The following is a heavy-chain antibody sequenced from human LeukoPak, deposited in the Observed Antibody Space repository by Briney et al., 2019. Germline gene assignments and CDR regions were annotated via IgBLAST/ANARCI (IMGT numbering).Heavy chain of an antibody. CDR3: ARGVRGPYSSSWYYFDY. CDR2: IIPIFGTA. D-gene: IGHD6-13*01. Sequence: SVKVSCKASGGTFSSYAISWVRQAPGQGLEWMGRIIPIFGTANYAQKLQGRVTITTDGSTSTAYMELSSLRSEDTAVYYCARGVRGPYSSSWYYFDYWGQGTLVTVSS. V-gene: IGHV1-69*05. J-gene: IGHJ4*02. CDR1: GGTFSSYA.